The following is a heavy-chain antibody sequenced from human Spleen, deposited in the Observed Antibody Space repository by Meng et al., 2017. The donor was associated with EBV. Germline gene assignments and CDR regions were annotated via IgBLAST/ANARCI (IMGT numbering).Heavy chain of an antibody. CDR1: GGSISNGVYY. Sequence: LRESRPGLANPSPTLPLTCAVSGGSISNGVYYWSWIRQSPRKGLEWIGYIHYIGSTYYNPSLKSRVSISVDTSKNQFSLRLSSVTAADTAMYFCARTQNYYDSGLFPRGPFFDYWGQGALVTVSS. V-gene: IGHV4-30-4*01. D-gene: IGHD3-10*01. J-gene: IGHJ4*02. CDR2: IHYIGST. CDR3: ARTQNYYDSGLFPRGPFFDY.